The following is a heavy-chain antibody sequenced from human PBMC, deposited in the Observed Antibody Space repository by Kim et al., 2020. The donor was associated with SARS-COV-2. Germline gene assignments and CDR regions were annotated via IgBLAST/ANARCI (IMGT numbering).Heavy chain of an antibody. Sequence: SETLSLTCTVSGGSISSYYWSWIRQPAGKGLEWIGRIYTSGSTNYNPSLKSRVTMSVDTSKNQFSLKLSSVTAADTAVYYCARDEGSSWYPAFDIWGQGTMVTVSS. V-gene: IGHV4-4*07. CDR2: IYTSGST. J-gene: IGHJ3*02. CDR1: GGSISSYY. D-gene: IGHD6-13*01. CDR3: ARDEGSSWYPAFDI.